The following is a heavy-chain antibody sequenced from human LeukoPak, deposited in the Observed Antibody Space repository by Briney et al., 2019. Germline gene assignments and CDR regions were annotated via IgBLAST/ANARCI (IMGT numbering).Heavy chain of an antibody. CDR3: ARAVITFGGAVAKGFDC. Sequence: SETLSLTCTVSGGSISSYYWSWIRQPPGKGLEWIGYIYYSGSTDYNPSLKSRVTMSLGTSKNQFSLNLNSVTAADTAIYYCARAVITFGGAVAKGFDCWGQGTLVTVSS. J-gene: IGHJ4*02. V-gene: IGHV4-59*01. CDR1: GGSISSYY. CDR2: IYYSGST. D-gene: IGHD3-16*01.